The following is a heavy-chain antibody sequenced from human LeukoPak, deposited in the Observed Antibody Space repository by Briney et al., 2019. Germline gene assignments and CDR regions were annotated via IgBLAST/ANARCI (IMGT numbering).Heavy chain of an antibody. CDR1: GFTFDGCA. CDR3: AKEGSVCTNGICRYFDY. J-gene: IGHJ4*02. D-gene: IGHD2-8*01. Sequence: GRSLRLSCAASGFTFDGCAMHWVRQAPGKGLEWVSSISWNSGSIDYADSVRGRFTISRDNAKNSLYLRMNSLKAGDTALYYCAKEGSVCTNGICRYFDYWGQGALVTVSS. V-gene: IGHV3-9*01. CDR2: ISWNSGSI.